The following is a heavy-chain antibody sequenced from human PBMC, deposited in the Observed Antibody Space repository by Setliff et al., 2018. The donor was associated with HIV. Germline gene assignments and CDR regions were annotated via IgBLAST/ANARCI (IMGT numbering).Heavy chain of an antibody. CDR3: AKEVLEIAVAAS. V-gene: IGHV3-23*01. Sequence: GGSLRLSCAASGFTFSSFAMSWVRQVPGKGLAWVSAISGSGDNTYYADSVKGRFTISRDNSKNTLYLQMNSLRAEDTAVYYCAKEVLEIAVAASWGQGTLVTVSS. D-gene: IGHD6-19*01. CDR2: ISGSGDNT. CDR1: GFTFSSFA. J-gene: IGHJ4*02.